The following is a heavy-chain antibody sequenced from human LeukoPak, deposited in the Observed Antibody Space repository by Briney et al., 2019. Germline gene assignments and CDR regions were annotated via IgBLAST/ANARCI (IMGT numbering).Heavy chain of an antibody. CDR2: IYYSGST. J-gene: IGHJ4*02. CDR3: ARVGGSYFLFDY. D-gene: IGHD1-26*01. V-gene: IGHV4-59*01. Sequence: PSETLSLTCTVSGGSISGYYRSWIRQPPGKGLEWIGYIYYSGSTNYNPSLKSRVTISVDTSKNQFSLKLSSVTAADTAVYYCARVGGSYFLFDYWGQGTLVTVSS. CDR1: GGSISGYY.